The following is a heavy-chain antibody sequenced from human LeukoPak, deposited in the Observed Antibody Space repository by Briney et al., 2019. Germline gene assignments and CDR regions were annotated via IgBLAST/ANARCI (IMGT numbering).Heavy chain of an antibody. D-gene: IGHD2-2*01. Sequence: SQTLSLTCAVSGGSISSGGYSWSWIRQPPGKGLEWIGYIYHSGSTYYNPSLNSRVTISIDTSKNQFSLRLSSVTAADTAVYYCARHKIVVVPAARGYYFDYWGQGTLVTVSS. CDR3: ARHKIVVVPAARGYYFDY. CDR2: IYHSGST. V-gene: IGHV4-30-2*03. CDR1: GGSISSGGYS. J-gene: IGHJ4*02.